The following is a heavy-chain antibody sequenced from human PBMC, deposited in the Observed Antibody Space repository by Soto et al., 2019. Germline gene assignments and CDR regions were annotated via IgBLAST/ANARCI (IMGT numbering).Heavy chain of an antibody. CDR2: ISIYNGNT. V-gene: IGHV1-18*04. Sequence: ASVKVSCKASGYPFSSHGFTCVRQAPGQGLEGMGWISIYNGNTHYAQKFQRRLTLTTDESTSTAYLELTSLTSDDTAVYYCARSPMAPEPVDPWGQGTLVTVS. D-gene: IGHD3-10*01. CDR1: GYPFSSHG. CDR3: ARSPMAPEPVDP. J-gene: IGHJ5*02.